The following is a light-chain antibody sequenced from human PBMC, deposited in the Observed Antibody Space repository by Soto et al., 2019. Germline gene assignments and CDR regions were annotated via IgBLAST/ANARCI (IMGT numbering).Light chain of an antibody. V-gene: IGLV2-8*01. J-gene: IGLJ2*01. CDR3: AAWDDSRSGPV. Sequence: QAVVTQPPSASGSPGQSVTISCTGTSSDVGAYNYVSWYQQHPGKAPKLMIYDVSKRPSGVPYRFSGSKSGNAASLTVSGLQGEDEADYYCAAWDDSRSGPVFGGGTKLTVL. CDR1: SSDVGAYNY. CDR2: DVS.